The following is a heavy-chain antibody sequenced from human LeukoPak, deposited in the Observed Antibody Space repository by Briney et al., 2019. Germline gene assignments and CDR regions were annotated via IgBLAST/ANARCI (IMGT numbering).Heavy chain of an antibody. V-gene: IGHV3-64*01. CDR3: ARRPYYYYYMDV. CDR2: ISSNGGST. Sequence: PGGSLRLSCAASGFTFSSYAMHWVRQAPGKGLEYVSAISSNGGSTYYANSVKGRFTISRDNSKNTLYLQMGSLRAEDMAVYYCARRPYYYYYMDVWGKGTMVTVSS. J-gene: IGHJ6*03. CDR1: GFTFSSYA.